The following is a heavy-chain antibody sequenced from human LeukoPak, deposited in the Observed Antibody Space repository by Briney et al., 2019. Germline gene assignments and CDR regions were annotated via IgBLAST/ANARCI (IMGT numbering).Heavy chain of an antibody. CDR2: IYYSGST. CDR3: ARVVDYYDSSGYYYFDY. CDR1: GGSISSYY. J-gene: IGHJ4*02. V-gene: IGHV4-59*12. Sequence: PSETLSLTCTVSGGSISSYYWSWIRQPPGKGLEWIGYIYYSGSTNYNPSLKSRVTISVDTSKNQFSLKLSSVTAADTAVYYCARVVDYYDSSGYYYFDYWGQGTLVTVSS. D-gene: IGHD3-22*01.